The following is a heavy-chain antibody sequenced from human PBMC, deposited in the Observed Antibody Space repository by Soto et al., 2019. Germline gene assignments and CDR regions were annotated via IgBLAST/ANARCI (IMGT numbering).Heavy chain of an antibody. J-gene: IGHJ5*02. CDR1: GDTFTKYD. CDR2: MNPYTGNA. D-gene: IGHD3-22*01. CDR3: ARWAYYYDSSGYS. V-gene: IGHV1-8*01. Sequence: ASVKVSGKAPGDTFTKYDINWVRQASGQGLEWMGWMNPYTGNADYAQKFQGRVTMTRNTSISTAYMELSGLTSEDTAVYYCARWAYYYDSSGYSWGQGTPVTVSS.